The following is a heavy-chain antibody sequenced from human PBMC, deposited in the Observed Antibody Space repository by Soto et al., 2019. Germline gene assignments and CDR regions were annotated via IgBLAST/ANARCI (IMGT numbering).Heavy chain of an antibody. CDR2: ISYDGSNK. J-gene: IGHJ4*02. Sequence: QVQLVESGGGVVQPGRSLRLSCAASGFTFSSYAMHWVRQAPGKGLEWVAVISYDGSNKYYADSVKGRFTISRDNSKNTLYLQMNSLRAEDTAVYYCARDQGYGDHAAGDYWGKGTLVTVSS. CDR1: GFTFSSYA. D-gene: IGHD4-17*01. V-gene: IGHV3-30-3*01. CDR3: ARDQGYGDHAAGDY.